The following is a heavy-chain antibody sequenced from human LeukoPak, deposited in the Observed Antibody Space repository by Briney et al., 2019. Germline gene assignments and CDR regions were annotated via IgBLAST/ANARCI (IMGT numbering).Heavy chain of an antibody. Sequence: PSETLSLTCTVSGGSISSYYWCWIRQPPGKGLEWVGYIYYSGSTNYNPSPKSRVTITVDTSKNQYSLQLSSVTAADTAVYYCAREGGLQLGAFDIWGQGTMVTVSS. J-gene: IGHJ3*02. CDR3: AREGGLQLGAFDI. CDR2: IYYSGST. CDR1: GGSISSYY. D-gene: IGHD5-24*01. V-gene: IGHV4-59*01.